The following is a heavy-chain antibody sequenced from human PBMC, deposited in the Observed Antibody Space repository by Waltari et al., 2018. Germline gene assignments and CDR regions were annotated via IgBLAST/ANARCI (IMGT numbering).Heavy chain of an antibody. CDR3: ARLSPPMWVRGVKGGYYFDY. J-gene: IGHJ4*02. Sequence: QLQLLESGPGLVKPSETLSLTCTVSGDSVINGNYSWGWIRQPPGKGLEWIGNIYYSGRSSYNPSLKSRVIISVDTSKNQFSVRLTSVTAADTAVFYCARLSPPMWVRGVKGGYYFDYWGPGTLVTVSS. V-gene: IGHV4-39*07. D-gene: IGHD3-10*01. CDR2: IYYSGRS. CDR1: GDSVINGNYS.